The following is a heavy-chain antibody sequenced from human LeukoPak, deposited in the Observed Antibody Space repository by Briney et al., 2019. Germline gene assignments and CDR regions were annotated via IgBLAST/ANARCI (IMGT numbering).Heavy chain of an antibody. CDR2: IIPIFGTA. CDR3: ARGGIGYCSSTSCYGAFDI. J-gene: IGHJ3*02. V-gene: IGHV1-69*13. CDR1: GGTFSSYA. D-gene: IGHD2-2*01. Sequence: SVKVSCKASGGTFSSYAISWVRQAPGQGLEWMGGIIPIFGTANYAQKFQGRVTITADESTSTAYMELSSLRSEDTAVYYCARGGIGYCSSTSCYGAFDIWGQGTMVTVSS.